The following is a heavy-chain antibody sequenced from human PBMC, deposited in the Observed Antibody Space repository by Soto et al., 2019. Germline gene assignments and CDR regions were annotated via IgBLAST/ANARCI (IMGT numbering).Heavy chain of an antibody. CDR3: ARAPVFLWFGEVGGMDV. J-gene: IGHJ6*02. D-gene: IGHD3-10*01. V-gene: IGHV1-8*01. Sequence: QVQLVQSGAEVKKPGASVKVSCKASGYTFTSYDINWVRQATGQGLEWMGWMNPNSGNTGYAQKFQGRVTMTRNTSRSTAYMELSSLRSEDTAVYYCARAPVFLWFGEVGGMDVWGQGTTVTVSS. CDR1: GYTFTSYD. CDR2: MNPNSGNT.